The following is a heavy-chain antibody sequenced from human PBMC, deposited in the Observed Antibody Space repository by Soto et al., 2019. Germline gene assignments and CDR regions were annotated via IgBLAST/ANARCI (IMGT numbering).Heavy chain of an antibody. Sequence: SETLSLTCTVSGGSISSYYWSWVRQPPGKGLQWIGYVYYSGNVNYNPSLKSRVTISVDPSKNQFSLGLTSVTAADTAMYYCARVYCSGTSCYSFDSWGQGTLVTVSS. J-gene: IGHJ4*02. V-gene: IGHV4-59*01. D-gene: IGHD2-2*01. CDR3: ARVYCSGTSCYSFDS. CDR2: VYYSGNV. CDR1: GGSISSYY.